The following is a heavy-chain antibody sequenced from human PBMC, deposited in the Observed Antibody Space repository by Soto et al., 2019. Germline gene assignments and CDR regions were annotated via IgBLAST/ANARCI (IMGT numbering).Heavy chain of an antibody. D-gene: IGHD3-10*01. CDR3: AKGDSGSFDY. CDR1: GFTFSSYA. J-gene: IGHJ4*02. CDR2: ITSASNT. V-gene: IGHV3-23*01. Sequence: GGSLRLSCVASGFTFSSYAMSWVRQAPGKGLEWVSVITSASNTYYADSVKGRFTISRDNSKNTLYLQMSSLRAEDTALYYCAKGDSGSFDYWGQGTLVTVSS.